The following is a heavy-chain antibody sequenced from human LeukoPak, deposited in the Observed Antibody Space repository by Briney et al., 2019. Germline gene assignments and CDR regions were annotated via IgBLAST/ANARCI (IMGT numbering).Heavy chain of an antibody. CDR1: GFTFSSYS. J-gene: IGHJ6*03. CDR3: ARSINTYYYYMDV. D-gene: IGHD3-9*01. Sequence: GGSLRLSCAASGFTFSSYSVNWVRQAPGKGLEWVSYISSSSSTIYYADSVKGRFTISRDNAKNSLYLQMNSLRAEDTAVYYCARSINTYYYYMDVWGKGTTVTVSS. CDR2: ISSSSSTI. V-gene: IGHV3-48*01.